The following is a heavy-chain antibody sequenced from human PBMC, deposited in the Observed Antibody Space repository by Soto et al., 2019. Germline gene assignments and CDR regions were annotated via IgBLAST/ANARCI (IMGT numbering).Heavy chain of an antibody. D-gene: IGHD1-7*01. V-gene: IGHV1-58*02. CDR3: AALNWNYPRRSGDDAFDI. CDR1: GFTFTSSA. J-gene: IGHJ3*02. Sequence: ASVKVSCKASGFTFTSSAMQWVRQARGQRLEWIGWIVVGSGNTNYAQKFQERVTITRDMSTSTAYMELSSLRSEDTAVYYCAALNWNYPRRSGDDAFDIWGQGTMVTVSS. CDR2: IVVGSGNT.